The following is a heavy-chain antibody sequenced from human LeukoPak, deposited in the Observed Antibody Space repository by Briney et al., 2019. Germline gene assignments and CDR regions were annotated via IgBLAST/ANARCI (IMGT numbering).Heavy chain of an antibody. CDR2: VNRDGSET. Sequence: GGSLRLSYAASGFALSSHWMTWVRQVPGRGPEWVANVNRDGSETYYLDSVKGRFTISKDNAKNSLYLQMNSLRAEDTALYHCARNNGMDVWGQGTTVIVSS. CDR1: GFALSSHW. J-gene: IGHJ6*02. CDR3: ARNNGMDV. V-gene: IGHV3-7*03.